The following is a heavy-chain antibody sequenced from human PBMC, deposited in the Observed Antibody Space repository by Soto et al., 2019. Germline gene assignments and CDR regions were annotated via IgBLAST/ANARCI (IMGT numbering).Heavy chain of an antibody. J-gene: IGHJ5*02. V-gene: IGHV5-51*01. D-gene: IGHD5-18*01. Sequence: EVQLVQSGAEVMKPGESLQISCKGSGYSFTRYWIAWVRQMPGKGLEWMGMIYHDDSDTSYSPSFQGQVTISADKSTSTAYLQWGSLKASDTAMYYCARFGAYTYGSFLGWFDPWGQGTLVTVSS. CDR1: GYSFTRYW. CDR3: ARFGAYTYGSFLGWFDP. CDR2: IYHDDSDT.